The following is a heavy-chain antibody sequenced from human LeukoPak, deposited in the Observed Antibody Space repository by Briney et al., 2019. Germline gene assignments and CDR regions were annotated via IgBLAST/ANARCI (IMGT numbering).Heavy chain of an antibody. J-gene: IGHJ4*02. V-gene: IGHV3-48*01. CDR1: GFSFNDYD. CDR3: VGFGAYGGL. Sequence: GGSLRLPCAASGFSFNDYDMHWVRQGKGKGLDWVSYISGSSGTIHYADSVRGRFTISRDNVKKSLYLYMNNLRAEGTAVYYCVGFGAYGGLWGQGTVVTVSP. D-gene: IGHD4-23*01. CDR2: ISGSSGTI.